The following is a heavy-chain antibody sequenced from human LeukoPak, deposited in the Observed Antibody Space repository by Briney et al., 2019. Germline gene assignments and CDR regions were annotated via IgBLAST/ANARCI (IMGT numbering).Heavy chain of an antibody. CDR1: GGSISSSSYY. V-gene: IGHV4-39*07. Sequence: SETLSLTCTVSGGSISSSSYYWGWIRQPPGKGLEWIGSIYYSGSTYYNPSLKSRVTISVDTSKNQFSLKLSSVTAADTAVYYCAKAGSGSPLDYWGQGTLVTVSS. D-gene: IGHD5-12*01. J-gene: IGHJ4*02. CDR3: AKAGSGSPLDY. CDR2: IYYSGST.